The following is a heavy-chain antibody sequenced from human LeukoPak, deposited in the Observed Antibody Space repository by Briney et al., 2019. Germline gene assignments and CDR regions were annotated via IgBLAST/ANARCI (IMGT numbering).Heavy chain of an antibody. J-gene: IGHJ4*02. Sequence: PGGSLRLSCAASGFPFSDYWMDWVRQAPGKGMEWVANIKQDGSEEYYADSVKGRFTISRDNAKNSLYLQMNSLRAEDTAVYYCSRSLDYWGQGALATVSS. CDR1: GFPFSDYW. CDR2: IKQDGSEE. CDR3: SRSLDY. V-gene: IGHV3-7*01.